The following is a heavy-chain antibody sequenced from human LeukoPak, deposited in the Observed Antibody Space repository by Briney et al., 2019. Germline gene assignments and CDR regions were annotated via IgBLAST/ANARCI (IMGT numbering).Heavy chain of an antibody. CDR2: ISYDGSNK. V-gene: IGHV3-30-3*01. J-gene: IGHJ4*02. CDR1: GFTFSSYA. Sequence: PGGSLRLSCAASGFTFSSYAMSWVRQAPGKGLEWVAVISYDGSNKYYADSVKGRFTISRDNSKNTLYLQMNSLRAEDTAVYYCARDPRAWYSGSYLYYFDYWGQGTLVTVSS. D-gene: IGHD1-26*01. CDR3: ARDPRAWYSGSYLYYFDY.